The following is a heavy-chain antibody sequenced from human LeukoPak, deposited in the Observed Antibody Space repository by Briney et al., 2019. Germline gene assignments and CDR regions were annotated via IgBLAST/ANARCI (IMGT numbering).Heavy chain of an antibody. CDR1: GFTFSSYG. CDR3: AREDYYDSSGTPEFDY. V-gene: IGHV3-30*03. J-gene: IGHJ4*02. D-gene: IGHD3-22*01. CDR2: ISYDGSNK. Sequence: GGSLRLSCAASGFTFSSYGMHWVRQAPGKGLEWVAVISYDGSNKYYADSVKGRFTISRDNSKNTLYLQMNSLRAEDTAVYYCAREDYYDSSGTPEFDYWGQGTLVTVSS.